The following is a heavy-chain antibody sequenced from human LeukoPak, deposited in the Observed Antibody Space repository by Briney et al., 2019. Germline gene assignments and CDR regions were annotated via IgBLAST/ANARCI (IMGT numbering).Heavy chain of an antibody. CDR1: GFTFDVYA. J-gene: IGHJ1*01. V-gene: IGHV3-9*01. Sequence: PGRSLRLSFTPSGFTFDVYAVHWVRQVPGKGPWRVSGITWNSGNIAYADSVKGRFTISRDNAKNSLSLQMNSLRPEDTAFYYCVKDASSSGWYFENWGQGTLVTVSS. CDR2: ITWNSGNI. CDR3: VKDASSSGWYFEN. D-gene: IGHD6-19*01.